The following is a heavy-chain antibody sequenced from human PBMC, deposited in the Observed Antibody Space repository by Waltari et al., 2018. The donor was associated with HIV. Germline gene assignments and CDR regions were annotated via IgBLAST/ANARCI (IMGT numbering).Heavy chain of an antibody. J-gene: IGHJ3*02. CDR1: GYTFTSYG. V-gene: IGHV1-18*01. CDR3: ARDILIVDTAMVTAFDI. CDR2: ISAYNGNT. D-gene: IGHD5-18*01. Sequence: QVQLVQSGAEVKKPGASVKVSCKASGYTFTSYGISWVRQAPGQGLEWMGWISAYNGNTNYAQKLQGRVTMTTDTSTSTAYMELRSLRSDDTAVYYCARDILIVDTAMVTAFDIWGQGTMVTVSS.